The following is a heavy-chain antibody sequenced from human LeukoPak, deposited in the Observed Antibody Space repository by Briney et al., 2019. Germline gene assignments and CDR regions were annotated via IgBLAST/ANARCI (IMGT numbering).Heavy chain of an antibody. CDR1: GGSISSYY. D-gene: IGHD3-22*01. CDR3: ARSPTDYDSSSYY. CDR2: IYYSGST. V-gene: IGHV4-59*01. J-gene: IGHJ4*02. Sequence: PSETLSLTCTVSGGSISSYYWSWIRQSPGKGLEWIGYIYYSGSTNYNPSLKSRVTISVDTSKNQFSLKLSSVTAADTAVYYCARSPTDYDSSSYYWGQGTLVTVS.